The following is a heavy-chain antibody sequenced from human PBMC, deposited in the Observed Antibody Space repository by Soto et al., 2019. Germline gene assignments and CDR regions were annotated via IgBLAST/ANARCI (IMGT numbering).Heavy chain of an antibody. V-gene: IGHV1-46*03. CDR2: INPSGGST. D-gene: IGHD3-22*01. Sequence: GASVKVSCKASGYTFTSYYMHWVRQAPGQGLEWMGIINPSGGSTSYAQKFQGRVTMTRDTSTSTVYMELSSLRSEDTAVYYCARDYDSSGYPRYYFDYQGQGTRVTVAS. CDR3: ARDYDSSGYPRYYFDY. CDR1: GYTFTSYY. J-gene: IGHJ4*02.